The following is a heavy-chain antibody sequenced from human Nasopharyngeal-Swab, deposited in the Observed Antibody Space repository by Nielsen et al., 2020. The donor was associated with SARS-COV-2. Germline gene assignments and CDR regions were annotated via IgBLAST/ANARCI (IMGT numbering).Heavy chain of an antibody. CDR1: GFIFSGSA. V-gene: IGHV3-73*01. Sequence: GESLKISCAASGFIFSGSAMHWVRQASGKGLEWVGRIGDKDHNYATTYGAAVKGRFTISRDDSKNTAFLQMDSLKTGDTALYYCTTDYYFDYWGQGTLVTVSS. J-gene: IGHJ4*02. CDR2: IGDKDHNYAT. CDR3: TTDYYFDY.